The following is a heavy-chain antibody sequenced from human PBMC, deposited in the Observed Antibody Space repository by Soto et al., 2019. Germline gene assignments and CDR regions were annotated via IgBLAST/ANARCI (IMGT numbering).Heavy chain of an antibody. CDR3: AKGGTVATYFEY. CDR1: GFTFSDYG. J-gene: IGHJ4*02. V-gene: IGHV3-30*18. D-gene: IGHD5-12*01. CDR2: ISYDGSDK. Sequence: QVQLVESGGGVVQPGRSLRLSCAASGFTFSDYGMHWVRQAPGKGLEWVALISYDGSDKYYGDFVTGRFTISRDNSRNTLYLQMSSLRADDTAVYYCAKGGTVATYFEYWGQGILVTVSS.